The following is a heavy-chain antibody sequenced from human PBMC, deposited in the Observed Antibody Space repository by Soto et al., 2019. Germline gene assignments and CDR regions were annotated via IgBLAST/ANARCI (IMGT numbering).Heavy chain of an antibody. CDR2: IIPIFGTA. Sequence: SVKVSCKASGGTFSSYAISWVRQAPGQGLEWMGGIIPIFGTANYAQKFQGRVTITADESTSTAYMELSSLRSEDTAVYYCARDHVAAAGTVQDAFDTWGQGTMVTVSS. J-gene: IGHJ3*02. CDR1: GGTFSSYA. V-gene: IGHV1-69*13. CDR3: ARDHVAAAGTVQDAFDT. D-gene: IGHD6-13*01.